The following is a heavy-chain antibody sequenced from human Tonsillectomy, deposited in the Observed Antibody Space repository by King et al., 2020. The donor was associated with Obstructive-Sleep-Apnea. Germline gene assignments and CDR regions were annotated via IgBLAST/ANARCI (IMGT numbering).Heavy chain of an antibody. CDR1: GYTFTRNG. CDR3: ARAGPGWETAMIPQPETFDY. D-gene: IGHD5-18*01. Sequence: HVQLVESGAEMKKPGASVKVSCKASGYTFTRNGISWVRQAPGQGLEWMGWISPYNDITDYAQKLQGRVTMTTDTSTSTAYMELRSLRSDDTAVYYCARAGPGWETAMIPQPETFDYWGQGTLVTVSS. V-gene: IGHV1-18*01. J-gene: IGHJ4*02. CDR2: ISPYNDIT.